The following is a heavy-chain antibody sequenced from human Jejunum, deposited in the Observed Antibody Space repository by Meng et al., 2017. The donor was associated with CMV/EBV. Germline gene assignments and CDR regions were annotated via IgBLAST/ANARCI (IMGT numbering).Heavy chain of an antibody. V-gene: IGHV3-21*01. J-gene: IGHJ5*02. CDR2: ISGGSTYI. D-gene: IGHD4-17*01. Sequence: SGFTFTSFSISWVRQAPGKGLEWLSYISGGSTYIYHADSVKGRFTISRDNAKNSVYLQMNSLRAEDTAVYYCARAIDYGDPNWFDPWGQGTLVTVSS. CDR3: ARAIDYGDPNWFDP. CDR1: GFTFTSFS.